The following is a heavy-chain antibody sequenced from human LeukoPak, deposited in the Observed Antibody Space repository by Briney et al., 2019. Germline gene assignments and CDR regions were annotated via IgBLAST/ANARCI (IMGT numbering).Heavy chain of an antibody. V-gene: IGHV3-30*18. D-gene: IGHD1-26*01. CDR2: ISYDGSNK. Sequence: GGSLRLSCAASGFTFSSYGMHWVRQAPGKGLEWVAVISYDGSNKYYADSVKGRFTISRDNSKNTLYLQMNSLRAEDTAVYYCAKGRSGSPEDYWGQGTLVTVSS. CDR3: AKGRSGSPEDY. CDR1: GFTFSSYG. J-gene: IGHJ4*02.